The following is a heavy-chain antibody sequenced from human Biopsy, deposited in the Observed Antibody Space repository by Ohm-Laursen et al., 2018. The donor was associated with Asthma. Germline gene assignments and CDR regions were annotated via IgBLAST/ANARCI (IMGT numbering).Heavy chain of an antibody. V-gene: IGHV4-34*01. CDR1: RGSLRVYV. D-gene: IGHD3-22*01. CDR2: SNQGGSP. Sequence: SDTLSLTCGVYRGSLRVYVWSWIRQPPGKGLEWIGESNQGGSPTFNPSLKSRVTISRDTSKNQLSLKLSSVTAADTAMYYCARIPRRSGSYFVDYWGQGTLVTVSS. J-gene: IGHJ4*02. CDR3: ARIPRRSGSYFVDY.